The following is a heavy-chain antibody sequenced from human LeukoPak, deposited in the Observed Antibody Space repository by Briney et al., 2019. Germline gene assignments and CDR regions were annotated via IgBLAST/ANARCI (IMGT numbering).Heavy chain of an antibody. CDR2: FDPENGDT. CDR3: ARGREVAGTVSY. V-gene: IGHV1-24*01. Sequence: SVKVSCKVSGYTLTELSIHWVRQAPGEGLEWVGGFDPENGDTIYAQKFQGRVTMTRDTSISTAYMELSRLRSDDTALYYCARGREVAGTVSYWGQGSLVTVSS. CDR1: GYTLTELS. D-gene: IGHD6-19*01. J-gene: IGHJ4*02.